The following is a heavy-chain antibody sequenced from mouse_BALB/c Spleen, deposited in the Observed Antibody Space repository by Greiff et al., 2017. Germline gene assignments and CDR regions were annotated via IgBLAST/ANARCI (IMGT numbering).Heavy chain of an antibody. CDR1: GFTFSDYY. CDR2: ISDGGSYT. J-gene: IGHJ4*01. Sequence: EVQLVESGGGLVKPGGSLKLSCAASGFTFSDYYMYWVRQTPEKRLEWVATISDGGSYTYYPDSVKGRFTISRYNAKNNLYLQMSSLKSEDTAMYYCARGYYYGSSYAMDYWGQGTSVTVSS. CDR3: ARGYYYGSSYAMDY. V-gene: IGHV5-4*02. D-gene: IGHD1-1*01.